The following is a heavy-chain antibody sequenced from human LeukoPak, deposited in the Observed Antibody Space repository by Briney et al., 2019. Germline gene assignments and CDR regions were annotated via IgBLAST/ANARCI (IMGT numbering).Heavy chain of an antibody. D-gene: IGHD5-12*01. CDR2: ISSSSSYI. Sequence: PGGSLRLSCAASGFTFSSYSMNWVRQAPGKGLEWVSSISSSSSYIYYADSVKGRFTISRDNAKNSLYLQMNSVRAEDTAVYYCASSKIEWAISTMFDPWGQGTLVTVSS. J-gene: IGHJ5*02. V-gene: IGHV3-21*01. CDR1: GFTFSSYS. CDR3: ASSKIEWAISTMFDP.